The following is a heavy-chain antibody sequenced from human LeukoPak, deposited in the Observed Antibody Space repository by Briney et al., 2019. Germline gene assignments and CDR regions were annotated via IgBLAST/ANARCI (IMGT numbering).Heavy chain of an antibody. CDR1: GFTFSSYG. CDR2: ISYDGSNK. J-gene: IGHJ4*02. V-gene: IGHV3-30*18. CDR3: AKMGSVTTGGRGIDY. Sequence: AGGSLRLSCAASGFTFSSYGMHWVRQAPGKGLEWVAVISYDGSNKYYADSVKGRFTISRDNSKNTLYLQMNSLRAEDTAVYYCAKMGSVTTGGRGIDYWGQGTLVTVSS. D-gene: IGHD4-17*01.